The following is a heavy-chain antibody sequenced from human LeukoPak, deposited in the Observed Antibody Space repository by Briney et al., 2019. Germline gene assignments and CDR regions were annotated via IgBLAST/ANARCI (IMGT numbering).Heavy chain of an antibody. CDR3: ARGRGYSSGWYSH. V-gene: IGHV4-59*01. D-gene: IGHD6-19*01. Sequence: SETLSLTCTVSGGTISSYYWSWIRQPPGKGLEWIGYIYYSGSTNYNPSLKSRVTISVDTSKNQFSLKLSFVTAADTAVYYCARGRGYSSGWYSHWGQGTLVTVSS. CDR2: IYYSGST. J-gene: IGHJ4*02. CDR1: GGTISSYY.